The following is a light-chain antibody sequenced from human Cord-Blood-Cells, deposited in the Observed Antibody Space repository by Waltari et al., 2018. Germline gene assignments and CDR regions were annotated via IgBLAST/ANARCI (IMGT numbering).Light chain of an antibody. CDR2: EVS. Sequence: QSALTQPPSASGSPGQSVTISCTGTSSDVGGYYYVSWYQQHPGHTPKLMIYEVSKRPSRVPVLVSGSKSGNTTSLPVSGLQAEDEADYYCRSYAGRNVVCGGGTKRTVL. CDR3: RSYAGRNVV. J-gene: IGLJ2*01. CDR1: SSDVGGYYY. V-gene: IGLV2-8*01.